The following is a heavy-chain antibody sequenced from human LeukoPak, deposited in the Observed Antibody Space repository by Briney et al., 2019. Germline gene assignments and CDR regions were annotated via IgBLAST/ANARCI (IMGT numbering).Heavy chain of an antibody. CDR2: ISASGGTT. J-gene: IGHJ4*02. V-gene: IGHV3-23*01. CDR3: AKDRPLNWGYYFDS. CDR1: GFTFTNYA. D-gene: IGHD7-27*01. Sequence: GGSLRLSCAASGFTFTNYAMTWVRQAPGKGLEWVSSISASGGTTYYVDSVKGRFTISRDTSKSTLYLQMNSLRADDTAIYYCAKDRPLNWGYYFDSWGQGTLVTVSS.